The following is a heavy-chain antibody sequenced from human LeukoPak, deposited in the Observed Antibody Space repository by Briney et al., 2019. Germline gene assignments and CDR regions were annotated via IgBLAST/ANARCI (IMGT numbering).Heavy chain of an antibody. CDR1: GFTFSSSA. D-gene: IGHD6-19*01. CDR2: INGDGGGDTT. J-gene: IGHJ4*02. V-gene: IGHV3-23*01. Sequence: PGGSLRLSCAASGFTFSSSAISWVRQAPGKGLEWLSTINGDGGGDTTYYADSLKGRFTISRDNSKNTLYLQMNSLRAEDTAVYYCAKDRAGNPHLFDYWGQGALVTVSS. CDR3: AKDRAGNPHLFDY.